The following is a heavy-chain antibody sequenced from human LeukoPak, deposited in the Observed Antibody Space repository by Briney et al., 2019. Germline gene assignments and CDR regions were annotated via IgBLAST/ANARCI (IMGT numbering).Heavy chain of an antibody. CDR2: INSDGATT. J-gene: IGHJ4*02. Sequence: GGSLRLSCAASGFTLSSYWMHWVRQAPGKGLVWVSRINSDGATTVYAGSVKGRFTISRDNAKNTLYLQMNSLRAEDTAVYYCARSSGWYDYWGQGTLVTVSS. CDR3: ARSSGWYDY. D-gene: IGHD6-19*01. V-gene: IGHV3-74*01. CDR1: GFTLSSYW.